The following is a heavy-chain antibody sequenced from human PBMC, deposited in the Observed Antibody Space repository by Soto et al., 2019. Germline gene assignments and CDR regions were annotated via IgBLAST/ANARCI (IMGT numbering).Heavy chain of an antibody. Sequence: QVQLVQSGAEVKKPGASVKVSCKASGYTFTTYGISWVRQAPGQGLEWVGWISAYNGNTNYAQKLQGRVTMTTDTSTSTAYMELRSLRSDDTAVYYCARVQFPATYYDFWSGYHKGAYYFDYWGQGTLVTVSS. CDR2: ISAYNGNT. D-gene: IGHD3-3*01. CDR1: GYTFTTYG. CDR3: ARVQFPATYYDFWSGYHKGAYYFDY. J-gene: IGHJ4*02. V-gene: IGHV1-18*04.